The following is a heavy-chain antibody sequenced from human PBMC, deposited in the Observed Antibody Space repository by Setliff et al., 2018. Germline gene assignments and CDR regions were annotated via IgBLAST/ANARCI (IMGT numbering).Heavy chain of an antibody. V-gene: IGHV1-46*01. CDR2: VNPGGGSS. CDR1: GYTFTSYY. J-gene: IGHJ5*01. D-gene: IGHD2-8*01. CDR3: ARLVRYCTRTACQKLAGDES. Sequence: ASVKVSCKASGYTFTSYYMHWVRQAPGQGLEWMGMVNPGGGSSTSTQRFQGRVTMTRDTSTNTAYMELNSLTSNDTAVYYCARLVRYCTRTACQKLAGDESWGQGTLVTVSS.